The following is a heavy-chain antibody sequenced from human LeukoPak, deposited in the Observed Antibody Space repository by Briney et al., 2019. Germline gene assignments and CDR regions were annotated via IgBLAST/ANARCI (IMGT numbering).Heavy chain of an antibody. CDR3: ATSGSYHKYYFDY. V-gene: IGHV1-46*01. CDR2: INPSGGST. CDR1: GYSFSAYY. J-gene: IGHJ4*02. Sequence: ASVKISCKASGYSFSAYYMHWVRQAPGQGLGWMGVINPSGGSTSYALKFQDRVTVSRDTSTSTVYMELSSLRSDDTAVYFCATSGSYHKYYFDYWGQGTLVTVSS. D-gene: IGHD1-26*01.